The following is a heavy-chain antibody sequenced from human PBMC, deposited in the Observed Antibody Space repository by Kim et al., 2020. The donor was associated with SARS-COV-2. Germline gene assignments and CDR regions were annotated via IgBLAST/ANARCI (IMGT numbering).Heavy chain of an antibody. CDR3: ARSLGAGPSTIFGVVIIPDAFDI. Sequence: SETLSLTCTVSGGSISSSGYYWGWIRQPPGKGLEWIGSIYYSGSTYYNPSLKSRVTISVDTSKNQFSLKLSSVTAADTAVYYCARSLGAGPSTIFGVVIIPDAFDIWGQGTMVTVSS. J-gene: IGHJ3*02. D-gene: IGHD3-3*01. CDR1: GGSISSSGYY. CDR2: IYYSGST. V-gene: IGHV4-39*01.